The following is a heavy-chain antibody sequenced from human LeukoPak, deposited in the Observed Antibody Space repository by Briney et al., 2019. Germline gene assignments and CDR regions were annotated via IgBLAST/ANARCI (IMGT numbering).Heavy chain of an antibody. CDR3: TREKSYYYDTSGSDY. V-gene: IGHV3-49*03. CDR2: IRSKTYGGTT. D-gene: IGHD3-22*01. CDR1: GFPFGDYT. Sequence: GGSLRLSCTASGFPFGDYTISWFRQAPGKGLEWVGFIRSKTYGGTTEYAASVKGRFTMSRNDSKSIAYLQLNSLKTEDTAVYYCTREKSYYYDTSGSDYWGQGTLVTVSP. J-gene: IGHJ4*02.